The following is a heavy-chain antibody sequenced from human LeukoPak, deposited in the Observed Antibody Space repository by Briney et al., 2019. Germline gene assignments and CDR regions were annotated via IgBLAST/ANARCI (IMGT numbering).Heavy chain of an antibody. CDR3: AKHKVATKVKDY. D-gene: IGHD3-22*01. CDR2: ISGSAYYT. J-gene: IGHJ4*02. V-gene: IGHV3-23*01. CDR1: GFTFTAYA. Sequence: GGSLRLSCAASGFTFTAYARSWVRQAPGKGLEWVSAISGSAYYTSYADSVKGRFTISRDNSNNTLYLQMNSLRAEDTALYYCAKHKVATKVKDYWGQGTLVTVSS.